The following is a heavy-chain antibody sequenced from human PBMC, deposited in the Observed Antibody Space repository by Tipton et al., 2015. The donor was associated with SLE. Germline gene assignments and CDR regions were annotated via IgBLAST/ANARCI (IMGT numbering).Heavy chain of an antibody. CDR3: GRVEACLYLHGFGI. CDR2: IHYSGST. V-gene: IGHV4-59*01. D-gene: IGHD2-2*02. J-gene: IGHJ3*02. CDR1: GGSISSYY. Sequence: GLVKPSETLSLTCTVSGGSISSYYWCWIRQPPGKGLEWIGYIHYSGSTNYNPSLKSRVTISVDTSKNQFSLRLSSVTAADTAVYYCGRVEACLYLHGFGIWGQGTMVTVSS.